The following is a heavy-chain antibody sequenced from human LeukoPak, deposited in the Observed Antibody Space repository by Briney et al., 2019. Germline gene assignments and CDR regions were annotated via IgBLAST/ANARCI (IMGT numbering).Heavy chain of an antibody. Sequence: PSETLSLTCTVSGGSISSYYWSWIRQPPGKGLEWIGYFYYSGSTNYNPSLKRRVTISGDTSKNQFSLKLTSVTAADTAVYYCARVECSGGSCYSGGWYFDLWGRGTLVTVSS. J-gene: IGHJ2*01. CDR3: ARVECSGGSCYSGGWYFDL. V-gene: IGHV4-59*01. CDR2: FYYSGST. D-gene: IGHD2-15*01. CDR1: GGSISSYY.